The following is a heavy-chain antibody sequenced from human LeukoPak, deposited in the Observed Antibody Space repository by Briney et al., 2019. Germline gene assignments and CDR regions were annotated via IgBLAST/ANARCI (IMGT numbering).Heavy chain of an antibody. V-gene: IGHV4-30-4*08. Sequence: SETLSLTCTVSGGSISSGDYYWSWIRQPPGKGLEWIGYIYYTGSTYNNPSLKSRVTISVDMSKNQVSLKLSSVTAEDTAVYYCARGEAYGVVTPNYFDYWGQGTLVTVSS. D-gene: IGHD3-3*01. CDR1: GGSISSGDYY. J-gene: IGHJ4*02. CDR2: IYYTGST. CDR3: ARGEAYGVVTPNYFDY.